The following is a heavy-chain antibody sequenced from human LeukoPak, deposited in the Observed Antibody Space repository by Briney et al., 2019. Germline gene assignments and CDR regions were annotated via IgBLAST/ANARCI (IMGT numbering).Heavy chain of an antibody. V-gene: IGHV1-18*01. CDR1: GYTFTSYG. CDR3: AKAWGRGAAAGTGPVNYFDY. Sequence: ASVKVSCKASGYTFTSYGISWVRQAPGQGLEWMGWISAYNGNTNYAQKLQGRVTMTTDTSTSTAYMELRSLRSDDTAVYYCAKAWGRGAAAGTGPVNYFDYWGQGTLVTVSS. J-gene: IGHJ4*02. D-gene: IGHD6-13*01. CDR2: ISAYNGNT.